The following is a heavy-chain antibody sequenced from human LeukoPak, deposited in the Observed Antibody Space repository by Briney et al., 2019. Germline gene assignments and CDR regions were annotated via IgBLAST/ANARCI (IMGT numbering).Heavy chain of an antibody. Sequence: GSLRLSCAASGFTFSSYAMSWIRQAPGKGLEWVSAISGSGGSTYYADSVKGRFTISRDNSKNTLYLQMNSLRAEDTAVYYCASRDGFTTDAFDIWGQGTMVTVSS. CDR3: ASRDGFTTDAFDI. V-gene: IGHV3-23*01. J-gene: IGHJ3*02. CDR2: ISGSGGST. CDR1: GFTFSSYA. D-gene: IGHD5-24*01.